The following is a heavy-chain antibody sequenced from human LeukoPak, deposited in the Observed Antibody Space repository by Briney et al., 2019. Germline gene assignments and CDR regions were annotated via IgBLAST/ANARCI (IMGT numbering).Heavy chain of an antibody. Sequence: APVKVSCKPSGYTFTVYYMHWVRQAPGHRLGWVGGINPNSGGTNYAEKFQGRVTITRDKSMSTAYMELSSLRYDDTAVYYCARVAGAGNWWFDAWGQGTLVTVSS. D-gene: IGHD6-13*01. CDR1: GYTFTVYY. CDR3: ARVAGAGNWWFDA. CDR2: INPNSGGT. J-gene: IGHJ5*02. V-gene: IGHV1-2*02.